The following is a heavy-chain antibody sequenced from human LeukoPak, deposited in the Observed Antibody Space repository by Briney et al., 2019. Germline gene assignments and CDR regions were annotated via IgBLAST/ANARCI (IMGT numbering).Heavy chain of an antibody. CDR2: IIPIFGTA. Sequence: ASVKVSCKASGGTFSSYAISWVRQAPGQGLEWMGGIIPIFGTANYAQKFQGRVTITADESTSTAYMELSSLKSEDTAVYYCAVGGGYSYGYIDYWGQGTLVTVSS. CDR3: AVGGGYSYGYIDY. D-gene: IGHD5-18*01. J-gene: IGHJ4*02. CDR1: GGTFSSYA. V-gene: IGHV1-69*13.